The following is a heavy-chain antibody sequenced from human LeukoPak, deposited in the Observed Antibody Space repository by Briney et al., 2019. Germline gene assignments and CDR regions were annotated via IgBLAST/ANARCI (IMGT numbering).Heavy chain of an antibody. D-gene: IGHD3-3*01. CDR2: IYHSGST. CDR3: ARDFWSGYYRYYYYYGMDV. CDR1: GGPISSSNW. Sequence: SETLSLTCAVSGGPISSSNWWSWVRQPPGKGLEWIGEIYHSGSTNYNPSLKSRVTISVDKSKNQFSLKLSSVTAADTAVYYCARDFWSGYYRYYYYYGMDVWGQGTTVTVSS. J-gene: IGHJ6*02. V-gene: IGHV4-4*02.